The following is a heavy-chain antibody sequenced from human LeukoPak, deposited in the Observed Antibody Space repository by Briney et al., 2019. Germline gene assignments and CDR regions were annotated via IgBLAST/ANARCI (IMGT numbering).Heavy chain of an antibody. J-gene: IGHJ4*02. Sequence: ASVKVSCKASGYTFIGYYIHWVRQAPGQGLEWMGWINPNSGGTNYAQKFQGRVTMTRDTSISTAYMELSRLRSDDTAVYYCARGLWYSSSWPLFDYWGQGTLVTVSS. D-gene: IGHD6-13*01. CDR3: ARGLWYSSSWPLFDY. CDR2: INPNSGGT. V-gene: IGHV1-2*02. CDR1: GYTFIGYY.